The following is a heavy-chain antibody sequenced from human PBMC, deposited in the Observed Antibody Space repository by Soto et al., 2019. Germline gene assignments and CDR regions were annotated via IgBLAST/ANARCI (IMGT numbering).Heavy chain of an antibody. J-gene: IGHJ5*02. CDR2: MYYSGNT. Sequence: QLQLQESGPGLVRPSETLSLTCSVSGGSISSSSYYWGWIRQPPGKGLEWIGSMYYSGNTYYNPSLKSRVAISVDTSKNQFSLKLSSVTAADTAVYYCAGVMGPRWFDPWGQGTLVTVSS. CDR1: GGSISSSSYY. CDR3: AGVMGPRWFDP. V-gene: IGHV4-39*01. D-gene: IGHD3-16*01.